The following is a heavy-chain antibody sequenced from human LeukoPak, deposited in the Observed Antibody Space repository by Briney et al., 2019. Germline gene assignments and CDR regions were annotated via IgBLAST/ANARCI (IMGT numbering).Heavy chain of an antibody. CDR2: ISDTGGA. V-gene: IGHV4-59*12. J-gene: IGHJ6*02. CDR1: GGSIGPFY. CDR3: ARDFWQKRDRQWYYYGLDV. D-gene: IGHD3-16*01. Sequence: SETPSLTCSVSGGSIGPFYWSWIRQSPGKGLEWLGYISDTGGADYSPSLKSRVTISIDTSKNQISLKLTLVTVADTAVYFCARDFWQKRDRQWYYYGLDVWGQGTTVTVSS.